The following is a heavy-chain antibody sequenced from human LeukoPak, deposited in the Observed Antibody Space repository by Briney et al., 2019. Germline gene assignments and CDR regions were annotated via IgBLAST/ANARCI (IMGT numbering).Heavy chain of an antibody. D-gene: IGHD3-3*01. J-gene: IGHJ4*02. CDR1: GGSASSGSYY. CDR2: IYYSGST. CDR3: ARVTNVLRFLEWLPAVYYFDY. Sequence: PSETLSLTCTVSGGSASSGSYYWSWIRQPPGQGLEWIGYIYYSGSTNYNPSLKSRVTISVDTSKNQFSLKLSSVTAADTAVYYCARVTNVLRFLEWLPAVYYFDYWGQGTLVTVSS. V-gene: IGHV4-61*01.